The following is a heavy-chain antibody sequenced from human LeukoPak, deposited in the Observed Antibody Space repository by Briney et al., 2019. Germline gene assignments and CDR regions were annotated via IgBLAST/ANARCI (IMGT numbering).Heavy chain of an antibody. D-gene: IGHD3-10*01. Sequence: ASVKDSCKASGYTFTSYYMHWVRQAPGQGLEWMGIINPSGGSTSYAQKFQGRVTMTRDTSTSTVYMELSSLRSEDTAVYYCARGSFNSTDGSGSYYNLPGVIYYWGQGTLVTVSS. CDR1: GYTFTSYY. CDR3: ARGSFNSTDGSGSYYNLPGVIYY. V-gene: IGHV1-46*01. J-gene: IGHJ4*02. CDR2: INPSGGST.